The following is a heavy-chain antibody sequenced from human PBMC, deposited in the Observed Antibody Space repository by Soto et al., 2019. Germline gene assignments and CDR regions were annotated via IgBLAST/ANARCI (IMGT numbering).Heavy chain of an antibody. CDR3: AGDPDSHYNDSHASSYP. CDR2: IIPIIGII. Sequence: QVQLVQSGAEVKKPGSSVKVSCKASGGTFSTYTITWVRQAPGQGLEWMGRIIPIIGIINYAPKFQGRVTISADKFTGTAYMELTGLRSDETAVYYCAGDPDSHYNDSHASSYPWGQGTLVTVSS. D-gene: IGHD4-4*01. J-gene: IGHJ5*02. V-gene: IGHV1-69*08. CDR1: GGTFSTYT.